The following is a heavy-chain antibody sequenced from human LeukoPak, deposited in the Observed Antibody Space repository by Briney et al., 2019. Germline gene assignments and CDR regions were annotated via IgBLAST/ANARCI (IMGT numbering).Heavy chain of an antibody. Sequence: ASVKVSCKASGYTFTSYGISWVRQAPGQGLEWMGWISAYNGNTNYAQKLQGRVTMTTDTSTSTAYMELRSLRSDDTAVYYSARDREDGSGSYYNDYYYYGMDVWGQGTTVTVSS. J-gene: IGHJ6*02. D-gene: IGHD3-10*01. CDR1: GYTFTSYG. CDR2: ISAYNGNT. V-gene: IGHV1-18*01. CDR3: ARDREDGSGSYYNDYYYYGMDV.